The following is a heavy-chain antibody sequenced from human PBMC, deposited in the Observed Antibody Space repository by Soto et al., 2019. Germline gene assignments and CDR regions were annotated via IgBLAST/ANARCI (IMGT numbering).Heavy chain of an antibody. CDR3: ARDIYSYGSVGTPDI. V-gene: IGHV3-30-3*01. J-gene: IGHJ3*02. CDR2: ISNDGNRQ. D-gene: IGHD5-18*01. CDR1: GFSFSSQA. Sequence: QEQVMESGGGVVQPGRSLRLSCVASGFSFSSQAMHWVRQAPGKGLEWVAAISNDGNRQLYADSVKDRFTISRDNSRNTLDLQMNNLRTEDTGVYFCARDIYSYGSVGTPDIWGQGTMLTVSS.